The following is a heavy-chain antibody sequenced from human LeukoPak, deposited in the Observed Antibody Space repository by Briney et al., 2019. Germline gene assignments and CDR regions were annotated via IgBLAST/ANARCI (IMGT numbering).Heavy chain of an antibody. Sequence: PGGSLRLSCAASGFTFSSYSMNWVRQAPGKGLGWVSSISSSSSYIYYADSVKGRFTVSRDNAKNSLYLQMNSLRAEDTAVYYCARDRCSSTSCWFDPWGQGTLVTVSS. J-gene: IGHJ5*02. V-gene: IGHV3-21*01. D-gene: IGHD2-2*01. CDR2: ISSSSSYI. CDR1: GFTFSSYS. CDR3: ARDRCSSTSCWFDP.